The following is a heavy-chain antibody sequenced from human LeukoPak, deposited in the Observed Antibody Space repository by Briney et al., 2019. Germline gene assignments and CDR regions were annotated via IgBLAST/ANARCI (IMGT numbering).Heavy chain of an antibody. CDR3: ARATSYVVVVAATGQRVAFDI. Sequence: SETLSLTCTVSGASINSHYWSWIRQPAGKGLEWIGRIYISGSTNYNSSLQSRVTMSVDTSKNQFSLKLSSVTAADTAVYYCARATSYVVVVAATGQRVAFDIWGQGTMVTVSS. J-gene: IGHJ3*02. CDR1: GASINSHY. CDR2: IYISGST. V-gene: IGHV4-4*07. D-gene: IGHD2-15*01.